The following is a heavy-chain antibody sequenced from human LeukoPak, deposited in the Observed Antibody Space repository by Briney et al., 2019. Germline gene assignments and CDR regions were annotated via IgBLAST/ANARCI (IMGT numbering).Heavy chain of an antibody. Sequence: GGSLRLSCVVSGFTFNRCWMNWVRQAPGKGLEWVAHINPDGRDTYYVDSVKGRFIISRDNAKNSLYLEMNSLRAEDTAVYYCARDWRYCSSSSCLAMDVWGQGTTVTVSS. V-gene: IGHV3-7*01. CDR2: INPDGRDT. J-gene: IGHJ6*02. CDR1: GFTFNRCW. CDR3: ARDWRYCSSSSCLAMDV. D-gene: IGHD2-2*01.